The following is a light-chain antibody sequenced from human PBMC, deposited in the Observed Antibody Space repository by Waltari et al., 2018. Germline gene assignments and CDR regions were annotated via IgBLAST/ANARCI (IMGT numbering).Light chain of an antibody. CDR1: QSVSNY. V-gene: IGKV1-39*01. CDR3: QQCYRSPHT. J-gene: IGKJ4*01. Sequence: DIQMTQSPSSLSASVGDRVTITCRASQSVSNYLNWYQHKPGKAPKLLIYGAFNLQTGVPSRFSGRRSGTDLTLTIYSLQPEDFATYYCQQCYRSPHTFGGGTKVEIK. CDR2: GAF.